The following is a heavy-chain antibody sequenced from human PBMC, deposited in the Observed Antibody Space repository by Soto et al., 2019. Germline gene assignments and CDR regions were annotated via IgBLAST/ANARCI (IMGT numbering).Heavy chain of an antibody. V-gene: IGHV4-61*01. CDR2: IYYRGST. CDR3: ARGYYGSGSYYNVDWFDP. Sequence: SETLSHTCTVSGVSVISGSYYLSWIRKPPGKGLEWIGYIYYRGSTNYNPSLKSRVTISVDTSKNQFSLKMSSVTAADTAVYYCARGYYGSGSYYNVDWFDPWGQGTLVTVSS. J-gene: IGHJ5*02. CDR1: GVSVISGSYY. D-gene: IGHD3-10*01.